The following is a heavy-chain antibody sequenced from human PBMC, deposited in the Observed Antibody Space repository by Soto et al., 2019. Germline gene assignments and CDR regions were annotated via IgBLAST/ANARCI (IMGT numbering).Heavy chain of an antibody. V-gene: IGHV3-30*03. D-gene: IGHD2-15*01. CDR1: GFTFSNNG. J-gene: IGHJ4*02. Sequence: QVQLVESGGGVVQPGRSLRLSCVASGFTFSNNGIQWVRQAPGKGLEWVAVISSDGSKKYYADSVKGRFTISRDNSKNTLYLEMNSRRAEDTAVYYCAMDLYGGSSRFDYRGQGTLVTVSS. CDR2: ISSDGSKK. CDR3: AMDLYGGSSRFDY.